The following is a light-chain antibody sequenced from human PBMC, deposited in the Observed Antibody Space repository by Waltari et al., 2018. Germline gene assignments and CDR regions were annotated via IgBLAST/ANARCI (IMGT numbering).Light chain of an antibody. V-gene: IGLV2-11*01. CDR1: SSDGGRYNY. CDR2: DVN. CDR3: CSYAGSYTFV. J-gene: IGLJ2*01. Sequence: SALTQPRPVSGSPGPSATIACTGTSSDGGRYNYVSGYQQPPGKAPKFMMYDVNKRPSGVPDRFSGSKSGNTASLTISGLQAEDEADYYCCSYAGSYTFVFGGGTKLTVL.